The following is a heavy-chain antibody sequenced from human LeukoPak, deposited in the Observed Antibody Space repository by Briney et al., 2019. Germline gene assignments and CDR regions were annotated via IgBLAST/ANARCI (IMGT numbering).Heavy chain of an antibody. CDR2: ISSSSSTI. CDR3: ASVGHYYDSSGYYSATNPFDY. D-gene: IGHD3-22*01. J-gene: IGHJ4*02. Sequence: PGGSLRLSCAASGFTFSSYSVNWVRQAPGKGLEWVSYISSSSSTIYYADSVKGRFTISRDNAKNSLYLQMNSLRAEDTAVYYCASVGHYYDSSGYYSATNPFDYWGQGTLVTVSS. CDR1: GFTFSSYS. V-gene: IGHV3-48*04.